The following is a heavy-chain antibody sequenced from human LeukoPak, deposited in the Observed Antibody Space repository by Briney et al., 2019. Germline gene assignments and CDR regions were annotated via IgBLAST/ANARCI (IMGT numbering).Heavy chain of an antibody. J-gene: IGHJ4*02. Sequence: ASVKVSCKISGYSLSDLSIHRLREAPGEGLEWMGGFDSENNKMVYSQKFQGRVTMTEDTSADTAYMELTSLRSEDTAVYFCATDRVCRSSGRSCSFFDYGGQGTLVIVSS. V-gene: IGHV1-24*01. CDR1: GYSLSDLS. D-gene: IGHD6-19*01. CDR2: FDSENNKM. CDR3: ATDRVCRSSGRSCSFFDY.